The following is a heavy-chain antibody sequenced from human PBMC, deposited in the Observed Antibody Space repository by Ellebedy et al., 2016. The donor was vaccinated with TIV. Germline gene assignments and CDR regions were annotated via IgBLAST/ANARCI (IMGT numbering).Heavy chain of an antibody. D-gene: IGHD4-17*01. CDR2: INQDATKT. CDR3: ATDGSYGDYRSPTHAFEI. Sequence: GESLKISCVASGFSFSSYWMTWVRQAPGKGLEWVANINQDATKTFYVDSVKGRLTISRDNAKNSLDLLMNSLSAEDTGVYYCATDGSYGDYRSPTHAFEIWGQGTMVTVSS. CDR1: GFSFSSYW. J-gene: IGHJ3*02. V-gene: IGHV3-7*01.